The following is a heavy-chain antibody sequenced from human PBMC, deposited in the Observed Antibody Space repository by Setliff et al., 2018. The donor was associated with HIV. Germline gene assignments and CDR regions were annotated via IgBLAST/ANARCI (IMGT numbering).Heavy chain of an antibody. V-gene: IGHV5-51*01. CDR3: ARQPGRAAMGRENYYYYYMDV. Sequence: GESLKISCKGVGYRFTSHWIAWVRQMPGKGLEWMGNIYPGDSDTRYSPSFQGQVTISADTSISTAYLQWRSLKASDTAMYYCARQPGRAAMGRENYYYYYMDVWGKGTTVTVSS. J-gene: IGHJ6*03. CDR1: GYRFTSHW. CDR2: IYPGDSDT. D-gene: IGHD2-2*01.